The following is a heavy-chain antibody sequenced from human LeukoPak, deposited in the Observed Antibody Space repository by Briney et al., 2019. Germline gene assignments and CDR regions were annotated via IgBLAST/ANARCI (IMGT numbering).Heavy chain of an antibody. V-gene: IGHV5-51*01. CDR2: FYPGDSDT. J-gene: IGHJ4*03. Sequence: GESLTISCQGSGYNFAAYWIGWVRQMPGKGLEWVGIFYPGDSDTRYSPSFRGQVTLSFDKSIRTAYLHWSSLKASDTAIYYCARAPTSVSNPYFFDSWGQGTTVTVSS. CDR1: GYNFAAYW. D-gene: IGHD4-17*01. CDR3: ARAPTSVSNPYFFDS.